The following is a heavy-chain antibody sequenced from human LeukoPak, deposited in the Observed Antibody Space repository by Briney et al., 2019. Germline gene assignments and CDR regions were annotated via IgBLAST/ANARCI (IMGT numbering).Heavy chain of an antibody. J-gene: IGHJ3*02. Sequence: GGSLRLSCAASGFTFSTYGMHWVRQAPGKGLEWVSAISGSGGSTYYADSVKGRFTISRDNSKNTLYLQMNSLRAEDTAVYYCANSLGHDAFDIWGQGTMVTVSS. D-gene: IGHD3-10*01. CDR2: ISGSGGST. V-gene: IGHV3-23*01. CDR1: GFTFSTYG. CDR3: ANSLGHDAFDI.